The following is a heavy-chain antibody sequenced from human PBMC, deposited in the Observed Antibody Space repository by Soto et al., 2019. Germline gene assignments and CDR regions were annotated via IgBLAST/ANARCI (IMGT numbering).Heavy chain of an antibody. CDR1: GFTFSSYG. J-gene: IGHJ3*01. Sequence: PGGSLRLSCEASGFTFSSYGMSWVRQAPGKGLEWVAVIWHDASNKFYTDSVRGRFTISRDNPKNMLFLQMSGLGADDTAVYLCTREMMTQQWHAFELWGQGTTVTGSS. CDR3: TREMMTQQWHAFEL. D-gene: IGHD1-1*01. V-gene: IGHV3-33*01. CDR2: IWHDASNK.